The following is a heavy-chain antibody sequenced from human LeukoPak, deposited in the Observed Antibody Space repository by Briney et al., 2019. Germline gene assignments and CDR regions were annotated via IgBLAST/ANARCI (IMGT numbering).Heavy chain of an antibody. J-gene: IGHJ4*02. D-gene: IGHD4-23*01. CDR3: ATGTEETTVVTPCY. Sequence: GGSLRLSCAASGFTFSSYTMNWVRQAPGKGLEWVSSISSGSSYIYYADSVKGRFTISRDNAKDSLHLQMNSLRVEDTAVYYCATGTEETTVVTPCYWGQGTLVTVSS. CDR2: ISSGSSYI. V-gene: IGHV3-21*01. CDR1: GFTFSSYT.